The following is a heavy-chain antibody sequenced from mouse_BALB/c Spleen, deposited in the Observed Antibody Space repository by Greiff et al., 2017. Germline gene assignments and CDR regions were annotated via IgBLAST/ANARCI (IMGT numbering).Heavy chain of an antibody. Sequence: EVQLMESGGGLVQPGGSLRLSCATSGFTFSDFYMDWVRQRPGKRLEWIAASRTKANDYKTEYSAAVKARFIVTRDTSQSILYLQMNALRAEDTAIYYCARDAHGYYYAMDYWGQGTSVTVSS. J-gene: IGHJ4*01. CDR1: GFTFSDFY. CDR3: ARDAHGYYYAMDY. CDR2: SRTKANDYKT. V-gene: IGHV7-1*02.